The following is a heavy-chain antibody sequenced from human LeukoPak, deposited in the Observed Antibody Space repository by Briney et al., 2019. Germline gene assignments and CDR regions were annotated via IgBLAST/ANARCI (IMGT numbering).Heavy chain of an antibody. V-gene: IGHV3-7*01. CDR3: ARDESYYYGSGSYSY. J-gene: IGHJ4*02. D-gene: IGHD3-10*01. Sequence: GGSLRLSCAASGFTFSSYWMSWVRQAPGKGLEWVANIKQDGSEKYYVDSVKGRFTISRDNAKNSLYLQMNSLRAEDTAVHYCARDESYYYGSGSYSYWGQGTLVTVSS. CDR1: GFTFSSYW. CDR2: IKQDGSEK.